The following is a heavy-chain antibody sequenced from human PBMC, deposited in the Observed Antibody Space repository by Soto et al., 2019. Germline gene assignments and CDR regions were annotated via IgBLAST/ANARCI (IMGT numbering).Heavy chain of an antibody. D-gene: IGHD6-13*01. CDR2: IYYSGST. CDR3: ARRYSSSFDY. J-gene: IGHJ4*02. CDR1: GVSISSYY. Sequence: PSETLSLTCTGSGVSISSYYWSWIRQPPGKGLEWIGYIYYSGSTNYNPSLKSRVTISVDTSKNQFSLKLSSVTAADTAVYYCARRYSSSFDYWGQGTLATVS. V-gene: IGHV4-59*08.